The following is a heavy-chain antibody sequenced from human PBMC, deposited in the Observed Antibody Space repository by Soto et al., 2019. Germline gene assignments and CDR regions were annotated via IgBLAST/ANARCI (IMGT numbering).Heavy chain of an antibody. CDR3: AKTWGGQYYYYSSGYYYFDY. D-gene: IGHD3-22*01. J-gene: IGHJ4*02. CDR1: GFTFSSYA. CDR2: ISGSGGST. Sequence: SLGRSGAPSGFTFSSYALSCVRQAPGKGLEWVSAISGSGGSTYYAYSVKGRFTISRDNSKNTLYLQMNSLRAEDTAVYYCAKTWGGQYYYYSSGYYYFDYWGQGTLVTVSS. V-gene: IGHV3-23*01.